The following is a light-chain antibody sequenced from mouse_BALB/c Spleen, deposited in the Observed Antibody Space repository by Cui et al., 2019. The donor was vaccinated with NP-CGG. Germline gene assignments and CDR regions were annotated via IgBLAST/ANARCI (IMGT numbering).Light chain of an antibody. V-gene: IGLV1*01. J-gene: IGLJ1*01. CDR2: GTN. CDR3: ALWYSNHWV. Sequence: QAVMTQELALTSSPGEPVTLTCRSSTGAVTTTNYANWVQEKPDHLFTGLIGGTNNRAPGVPARFSGSLIGDKAALTITGAQIEDEATYFCALWYSNHWVFGGGTKLTVL. CDR1: TGAVTTTNY.